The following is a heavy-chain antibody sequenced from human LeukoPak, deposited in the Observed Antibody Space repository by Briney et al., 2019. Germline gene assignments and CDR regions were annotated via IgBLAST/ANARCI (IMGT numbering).Heavy chain of an antibody. CDR1: GGSISSYY. D-gene: IGHD3-22*01. Sequence: SETLSLTCTVSGGSISSYYWSWIRQPPGKGLEWIGYIYYSGSTNYNPSLKSRVTISVDTSKNQFSLKLSSVTAADTAVYYCARDTLTYYYDSSGYEVYYYYGMDVWGQGTTVTASS. V-gene: IGHV4-59*01. CDR2: IYYSGST. J-gene: IGHJ6*02. CDR3: ARDTLTYYYDSSGYEVYYYYGMDV.